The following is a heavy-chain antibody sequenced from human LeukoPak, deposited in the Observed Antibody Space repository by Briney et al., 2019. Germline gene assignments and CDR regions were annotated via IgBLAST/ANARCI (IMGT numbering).Heavy chain of an antibody. V-gene: IGHV3-74*01. CDR2: ISGDEIWT. Sequence: GGSLRLSCAASGFTLSNHWMHWVRQVPGKGLVWVSRISGDEIWTSYADSVRGRFIISRDNAKDTLYLQMNSLRTEDTAVYYCAREYNSGPKQTDAFDIWGQGTMVTVSS. CDR1: GFTLSNHW. D-gene: IGHD3-22*01. CDR3: AREYNSGPKQTDAFDI. J-gene: IGHJ3*02.